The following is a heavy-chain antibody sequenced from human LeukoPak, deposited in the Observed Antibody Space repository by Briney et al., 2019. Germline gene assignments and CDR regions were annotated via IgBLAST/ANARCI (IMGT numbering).Heavy chain of an antibody. CDR2: TYYRSKWYN. CDR3: AREGDHDHGDYGAYWYFDL. J-gene: IGHJ2*01. CDR1: GDSVSSNSAA. D-gene: IGHD4-17*01. Sequence: SQTLSLTCAISGDSVSSNSAAWNWIRQSPSRGLEWLGRTYYRSKWYNDYAVSVKSRITISPDTSKNQFSLQLNSVTPEDTAVYYCAREGDHDHGDYGAYWYFDLWGRGTLVTVSS. V-gene: IGHV6-1*01.